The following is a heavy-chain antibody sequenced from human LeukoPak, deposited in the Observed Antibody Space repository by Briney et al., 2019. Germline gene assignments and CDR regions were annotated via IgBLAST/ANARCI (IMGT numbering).Heavy chain of an antibody. CDR2: INTNTGDP. Sequence: ASVKVSCKAAGYTFTSYGMNWVRQAPGQGLEWMGWINTNTGDPTYAQGFTGRFVFSLDTSVSTAYLQISSLKAEDTAVYYCAKKPRSTTIAYWGQGTLVTVSS. CDR3: AKKPRSTTIAY. V-gene: IGHV7-4-1*02. J-gene: IGHJ4*02. D-gene: IGHD5/OR15-5a*01. CDR1: GYTFTSYG.